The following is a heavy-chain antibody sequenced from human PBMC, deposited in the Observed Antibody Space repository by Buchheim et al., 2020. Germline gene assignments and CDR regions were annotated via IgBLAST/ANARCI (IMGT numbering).Heavy chain of an antibody. CDR2: IYYSGST. Sequence: QVQLQESGPGLVKPSETLSLTCTVSGGSISSYYWSWIRQPPGKGLEWIGYIYYSGSTNYNPSLKSRVTIPVDTSKNQFSLKLSSVTAADTAVYYCARGYYDFWSGYNTYYYMGVWGKGTT. D-gene: IGHD3-3*01. V-gene: IGHV4-59*01. CDR1: GGSISSYY. CDR3: ARGYYDFWSGYNTYYYMGV. J-gene: IGHJ6*03.